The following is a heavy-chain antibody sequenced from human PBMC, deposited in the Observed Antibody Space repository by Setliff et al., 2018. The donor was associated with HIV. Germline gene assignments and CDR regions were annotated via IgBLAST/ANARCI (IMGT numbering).Heavy chain of an antibody. CDR2: ITPFNGNT. CDR1: GYTFTYRY. V-gene: IGHV1-45*02. CDR3: ARSSRVAAAGARVPDAFDI. J-gene: IGHJ3*02. D-gene: IGHD6-13*01. Sequence: SVKVSCKASGYTFTYRYLHWVPQAPGQALEWMGWITPFNGNTNYAQKFQDRVTITRDRSMSTAYMELSSLRSEDTAMYYCARSSRVAAAGARVPDAFDIWGQGTMVTV.